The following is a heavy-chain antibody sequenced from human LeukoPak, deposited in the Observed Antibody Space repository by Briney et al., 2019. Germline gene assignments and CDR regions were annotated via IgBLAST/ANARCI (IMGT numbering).Heavy chain of an antibody. D-gene: IGHD3-22*01. CDR3: TRLPYYYDSSGYPFNDY. V-gene: IGHV3-73*01. CDR1: GFTFSGSA. J-gene: IGHJ4*02. Sequence: GGYLRLYCAASGFTFSGSAMHWVRQASGKGLEWVGRIRSKANSYATAYAASVKGRFTISRDDSKNTAYLQMNSLKTEDTAVYYCTRLPYYYDSSGYPFNDYWGQGTLVTVSS. CDR2: IRSKANSYAT.